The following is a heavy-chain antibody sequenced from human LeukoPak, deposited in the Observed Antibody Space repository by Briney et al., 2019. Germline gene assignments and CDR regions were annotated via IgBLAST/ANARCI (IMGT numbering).Heavy chain of an antibody. CDR2: ISYDVSKK. CDR3: ARIPTGYCSGGSCYSGFDSGSEFDY. V-gene: IGHV3-30*03. Sequence: PGGSLRLSCAASGFTFSSYSMNWVRQAPGKGLEWVAVISYDVSKKYYADSVNALFTIPRHNSKNTLYLQMNSLRTEDTAVYYCARIPTGYCSGGSCYSGFDSGSEFDYWGQGTLVTVSS. J-gene: IGHJ4*02. CDR1: GFTFSSYS. D-gene: IGHD2-15*01.